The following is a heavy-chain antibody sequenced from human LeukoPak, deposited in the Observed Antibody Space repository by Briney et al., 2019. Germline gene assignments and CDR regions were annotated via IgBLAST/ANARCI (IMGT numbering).Heavy chain of an antibody. J-gene: IGHJ4*02. Sequence: KPSETLSLTCAVYGGSFSGYYWSWIRQPPGKGLEWIGEINHSGSTNYNPSFKSRVTISVDTSKNQFSLKLSSVTAADTAVYYCARVVYDYVWGSYRRYYFDYWGQGTLVTVSS. CDR2: INHSGST. D-gene: IGHD3-16*02. CDR1: GGSFSGYY. V-gene: IGHV4-34*01. CDR3: ARVVYDYVWGSYRRYYFDY.